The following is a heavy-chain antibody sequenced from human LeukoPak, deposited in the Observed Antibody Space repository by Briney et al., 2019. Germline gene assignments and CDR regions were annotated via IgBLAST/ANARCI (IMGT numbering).Heavy chain of an antibody. D-gene: IGHD4-17*01. CDR3: ARAFYGDYGEFAAFDI. J-gene: IGHJ3*02. CDR1: GGSISSGSYY. Sequence: PSETLSLTCTVSGGSISSGSYYWSWIRQPAGKGLEWIGRIYTSGSTNYNPSLKSRVTISVDTSKNQFSLKLSSVTAADTAVYYCARAFYGDYGEFAAFDIWGQGTMVTVSS. CDR2: IYTSGST. V-gene: IGHV4-61*02.